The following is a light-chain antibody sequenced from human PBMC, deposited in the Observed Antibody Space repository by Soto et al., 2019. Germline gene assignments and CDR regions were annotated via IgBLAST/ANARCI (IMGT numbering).Light chain of an antibody. CDR2: GAS. CDR1: QSISSD. CDR3: QQYNNRPYT. V-gene: IGKV3-15*01. J-gene: IGKJ2*01. Sequence: EIMMTQSPDTLSVSPGERATVSCRASQSISSDFAWFPLKPGQAPRLLIYGASTRAPDVPDRFSGSGSGTEFTLTISSLQSEDFAVYYCQQYNNRPYTFGQGTKLEIK.